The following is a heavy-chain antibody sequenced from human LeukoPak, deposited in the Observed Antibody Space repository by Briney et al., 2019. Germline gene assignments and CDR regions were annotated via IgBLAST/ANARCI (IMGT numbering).Heavy chain of an antibody. Sequence: GGSLRLSCAASGFTFSDYAMTWVRQAPGKGLEWVSCISTSSSYIYYADSLQGRFTVSRDNIENSLFLQMNSLIAEDTAVYYCARVSISGGGVDYWGQGTLVTVPS. V-gene: IGHV3-21*01. CDR1: GFTFSDYA. CDR2: ISTSSSYI. CDR3: ARVSISGGGVDY. J-gene: IGHJ4*02. D-gene: IGHD3-16*01.